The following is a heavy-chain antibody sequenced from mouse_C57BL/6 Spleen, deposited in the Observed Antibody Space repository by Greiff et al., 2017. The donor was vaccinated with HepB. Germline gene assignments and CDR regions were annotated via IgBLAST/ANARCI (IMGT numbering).Heavy chain of an antibody. CDR3: ARTVAYYYAMDY. V-gene: IGHV1-50*01. Sequence: VQLQQPGAELVKPGASVKLSCKASGYTFTSYWMQWVKQRPGQGLEWIGEIDPSDSYTNYNQKFKGKATLTVDTSSSTAYMQLSSLTSEDSAVYYCARTVAYYYAMDYWGQGTSVTVSS. CDR2: IDPSDSYT. D-gene: IGHD1-1*01. J-gene: IGHJ4*01. CDR1: GYTFTSYW.